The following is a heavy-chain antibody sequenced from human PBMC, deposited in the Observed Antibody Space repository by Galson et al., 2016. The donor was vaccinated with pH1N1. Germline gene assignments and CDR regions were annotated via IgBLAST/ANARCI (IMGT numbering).Heavy chain of an antibody. CDR1: GVSFDDDD. D-gene: IGHD6-19*01. CDR2: ISWNSGSI. J-gene: IGHJ4*02. CDR3: AKVAGYFSGWYDY. Sequence: SLHLSWAAAGVSFDDDDMHCVGQGPGKGLEWVSGISWNSGSIGYADSVKGRFTISRDNAKNSLYLQMISLRAEDTALYYCAKVAGYFSGWYDYWGQGTLVTVSS. V-gene: IGHV3-9*01.